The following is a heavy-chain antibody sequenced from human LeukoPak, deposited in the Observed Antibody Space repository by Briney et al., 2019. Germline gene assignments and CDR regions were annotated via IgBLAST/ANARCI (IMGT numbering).Heavy chain of an antibody. D-gene: IGHD6-19*01. V-gene: IGHV3-15*07. CDR1: GFTFNNAW. CDR3: TTHSVTVSGTHF. Sequence: TSGGSLRLSCVASGFTFNNAWMTWVRQSPGMGLEWVGRIKSHTNGGTSEYAAPVKGRFIISREDSKNTLYLQMNSLKPEDTAMYYCTTHSVTVSGTHFWGQGALVTVSS. CDR2: IKSHTNGGTS. J-gene: IGHJ4*01.